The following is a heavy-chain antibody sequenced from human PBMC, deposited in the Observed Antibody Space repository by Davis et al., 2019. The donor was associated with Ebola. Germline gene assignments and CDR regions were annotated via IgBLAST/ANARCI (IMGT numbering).Heavy chain of an antibody. CDR1: GYTFTSYA. CDR2: INAGNGNT. Sequence: ASVPVSCKASGYTFTSYAMHWVRQPPGQRREWMGWINAGNGNTKYSQKFQGRVTITRDTSASTAYMELSSLRSEETAVYYCGRDTGTIFGVAGYYYGMDVWGQGTTVTVSS. J-gene: IGHJ6*02. D-gene: IGHD3-3*01. CDR3: GRDTGTIFGVAGYYYGMDV. V-gene: IGHV1-3*01.